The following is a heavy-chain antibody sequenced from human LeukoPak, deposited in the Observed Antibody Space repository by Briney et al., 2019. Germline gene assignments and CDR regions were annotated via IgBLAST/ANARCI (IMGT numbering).Heavy chain of an antibody. CDR2: ISGSGGST. Sequence: GGSLRLSCAASGFTFSSYAMSWVRQAPGKGLEWVSAISGSGGSTYYADSVKGRFTISRDNSKNTLYLQMNSLRAEDTAVYYCAKVDRAVAGLHPDYFDYWGQGTLVTVSS. D-gene: IGHD6-19*01. J-gene: IGHJ4*02. V-gene: IGHV3-23*01. CDR1: GFTFSSYA. CDR3: AKVDRAVAGLHPDYFDY.